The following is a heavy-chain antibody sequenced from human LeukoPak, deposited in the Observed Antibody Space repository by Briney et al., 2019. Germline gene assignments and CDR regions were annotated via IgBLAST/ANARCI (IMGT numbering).Heavy chain of an antibody. CDR1: GGTFSSYA. D-gene: IGHD3-16*01. CDR2: IIPIFGTA. Sequence: SVKVSCKASGGTFSSYAISWVRQAPGQGLEWMGGIIPIFGTANYAQKFQGRVTITADESTSTAYMELSSLRAEDTAMYYCARDRNYVGGLFDYWGQGTLVTVSS. J-gene: IGHJ4*02. V-gene: IGHV1-69*13. CDR3: ARDRNYVGGLFDY.